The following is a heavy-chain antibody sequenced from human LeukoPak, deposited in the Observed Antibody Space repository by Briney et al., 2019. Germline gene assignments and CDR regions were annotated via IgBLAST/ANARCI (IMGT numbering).Heavy chain of an antibody. Sequence: PGGSLRLSCVASGFTFSSRDWMTWVRQAPGKGLEWVANIKQDGSEKYYVDSVKGRFTISRDNAKNSLYLQMNSLRAEDTAVYYCARDMRSSGPFFKYWGQGTPVTVSS. V-gene: IGHV3-7*01. J-gene: IGHJ4*02. CDR2: IKQDGSEK. CDR1: GFTFSSRDW. D-gene: IGHD3-22*01. CDR3: ARDMRSSGPFFKY.